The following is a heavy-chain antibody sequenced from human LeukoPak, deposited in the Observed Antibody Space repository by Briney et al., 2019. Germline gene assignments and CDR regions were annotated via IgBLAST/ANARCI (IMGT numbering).Heavy chain of an antibody. CDR3: ARERNLEIAVAGTIFNY. Sequence: GGSLRLSCAASGFTVSSNYMSWVRQAPGKGLEWVSVIYSDGSTYYADSVKGRFTISRDNSKNTVYLQMKSLRAEDTAVYYCARERNLEIAVAGTIFNYWGQGTLVTVSP. J-gene: IGHJ4*02. D-gene: IGHD6-19*01. CDR2: IYSDGST. CDR1: GFTVSSNY. V-gene: IGHV3-66*01.